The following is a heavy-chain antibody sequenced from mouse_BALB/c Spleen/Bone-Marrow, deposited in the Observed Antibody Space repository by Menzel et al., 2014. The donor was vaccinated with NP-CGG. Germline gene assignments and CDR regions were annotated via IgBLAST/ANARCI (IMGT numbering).Heavy chain of an antibody. V-gene: IGHV1-9*01. CDR2: ILPGNGST. Sequence: VKVVESGAELMKPGASVKISCKATGYTFSSYWIEWVKQRPGHGLEWIGEILPGNGSTNYNEEFKGKATFTAETSSNTAYMQLSSLTSEDSAVYYCARSKVLYAMDYWGQGTSVTVSS. CDR1: GYTFSSYW. D-gene: IGHD2-14*01. CDR3: ARSKVLYAMDY. J-gene: IGHJ4*01.